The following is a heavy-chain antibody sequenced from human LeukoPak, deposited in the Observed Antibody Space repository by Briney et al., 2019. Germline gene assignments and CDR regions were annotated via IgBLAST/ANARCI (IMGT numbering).Heavy chain of an antibody. CDR3: ARAGGRGVRDGYNLDY. D-gene: IGHD5-24*01. Sequence: SETLSLTCTVSGGSISSYYWSWIRQPPGKGLEWIGYIYTSGSTNNNPSLKSRVTISVDTSKNQFSLKLSSVTAADTAVYYCARAGGRGVRDGYNLDYWGQGTLVTVSS. V-gene: IGHV4-4*09. J-gene: IGHJ4*02. CDR2: IYTSGST. CDR1: GGSISSYY.